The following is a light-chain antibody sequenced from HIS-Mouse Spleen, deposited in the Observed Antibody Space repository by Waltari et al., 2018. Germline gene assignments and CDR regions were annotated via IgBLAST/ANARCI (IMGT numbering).Light chain of an antibody. CDR3: CSYAGSSTYWV. CDR2: EAS. Sequence: QSALTQPASVSGSPGQSITISCTGTSSDVGSYNLVSWYQQHPGQAPKLITYEASQRPSGVSNRFSGSKSGNTASLTISGLQAEDEADYYCCSYAGSSTYWVFGGGTKLTVL. V-gene: IGLV2-23*01. J-gene: IGLJ3*02. CDR1: SSDVGSYNL.